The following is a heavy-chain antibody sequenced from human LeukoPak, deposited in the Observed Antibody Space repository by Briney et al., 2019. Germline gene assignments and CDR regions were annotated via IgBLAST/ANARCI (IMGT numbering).Heavy chain of an antibody. CDR3: ARRKRWLQANWFDP. CDR1: GGSVSDYY. V-gene: IGHV4-34*01. CDR2: INHSGST. Sequence: SETLSLTCTISGGSVSDYYWSWIRQPPGKGLEWIGEINHSGSTNYNPSLKSRVTISVDTSKNQFSLKLSSVTAADTAVYYCARRKRWLQANWFDPWGQGTLVTVSS. D-gene: IGHD5-24*01. J-gene: IGHJ5*02.